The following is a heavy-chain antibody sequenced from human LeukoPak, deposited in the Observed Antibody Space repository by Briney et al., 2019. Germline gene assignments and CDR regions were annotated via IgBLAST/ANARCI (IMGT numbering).Heavy chain of an antibody. CDR3: ARLWGYYYGSGSQPPNDY. V-gene: IGHV4-39*07. Sequence: SETLSLTCTVSGGSISSSSYYWGWIRQPPGKGLEWIGSIYYSGSTYYNPSLKSRVTISVDTSKNQFSLKLSSVTAADTAVYYCARLWGYYYGSGSQPPNDYWGQGTLVTVSS. D-gene: IGHD3-10*01. CDR2: IYYSGST. CDR1: GGSISSSSYY. J-gene: IGHJ4*02.